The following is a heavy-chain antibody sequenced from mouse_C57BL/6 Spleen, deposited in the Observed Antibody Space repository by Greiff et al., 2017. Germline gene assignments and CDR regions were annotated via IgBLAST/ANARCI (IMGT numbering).Heavy chain of an antibody. CDR2: INPGSGST. CDR1: GYTFTSYW. CDR3: ARSGGSSSDRWYFDV. V-gene: IGHV1-55*01. J-gene: IGHJ1*03. D-gene: IGHD1-1*01. Sequence: QVQLQQPGAELVKPGASVKMSCKASGYTFTSYWITWVKQRPGQGLEWIGDINPGSGSTNYNEKFKSKATLTVDKSSSTAYMQLSSLTSEDSAVYYCARSGGSSSDRWYFDVWGTGTTDTVST.